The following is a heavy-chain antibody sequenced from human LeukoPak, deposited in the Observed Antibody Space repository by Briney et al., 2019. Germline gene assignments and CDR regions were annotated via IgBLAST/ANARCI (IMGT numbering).Heavy chain of an antibody. CDR3: ASPLGGSCYFCAFDI. Sequence: GASVKVSCKASGYTFTSYGISWVRQAPGQGLEWMGWISAYNGNTNYAQKLQGRVTMTTDTSTSTAYMELRSLRSDDTAVYYCASPLGGSCYFCAFDIWGQGTMVTVSS. V-gene: IGHV1-18*01. CDR1: GYTFTSYG. J-gene: IGHJ3*02. D-gene: IGHD2-15*01. CDR2: ISAYNGNT.